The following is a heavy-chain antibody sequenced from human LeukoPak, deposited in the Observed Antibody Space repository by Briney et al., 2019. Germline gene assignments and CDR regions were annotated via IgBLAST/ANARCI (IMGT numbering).Heavy chain of an antibody. CDR1: VFTFSSYW. Sequence: PGGSLRLSCAASVFTFSSYWMSWVRQAPGKGLEWVANIKQDGSEKYYVDSVKGRFTISRDNAKNSLYLQMNSLRAEDTAVYYCAKDLVSNWFDPWGQGTLVTVSS. CDR3: AKDLVSNWFDP. V-gene: IGHV3-7*01. CDR2: IKQDGSEK. J-gene: IGHJ5*02.